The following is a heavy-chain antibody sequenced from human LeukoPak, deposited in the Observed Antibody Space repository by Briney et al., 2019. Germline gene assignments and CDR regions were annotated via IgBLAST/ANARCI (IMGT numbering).Heavy chain of an antibody. CDR1: GFILSDYN. J-gene: IGHJ4*02. D-gene: IGHD2-2*01. CDR2: ITISGTYI. Sequence: GGSLRLSCAASGFILSDYNMNWVRQAPGKGLEWVSFITISGTYITYADSVKGRFTISRDNAKNSLYLQMNSLRAEDTAVYYCRRDLGPLARPYAYGGQEPRVTVPS. V-gene: IGHV3-21*01. CDR3: RRDLGPLARPYAY.